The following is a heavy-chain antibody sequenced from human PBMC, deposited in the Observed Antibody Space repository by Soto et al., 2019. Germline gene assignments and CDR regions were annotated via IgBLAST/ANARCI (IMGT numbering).Heavy chain of an antibody. CDR3: ARFSGGSYNTYYFYYGMDV. J-gene: IGHJ6*02. D-gene: IGHD2-15*01. CDR1: GYTFTSYG. Sequence: SSVKVSCKASGYTFTSYGISWVRQAPGQGLDWMGWISAYNGNTKYAQDLQGRVTMTTDTSTSTAYMELRSLRSDDTAVYYCARFSGGSYNTYYFYYGMDVWGQGTTVTVSS. V-gene: IGHV1-18*01. CDR2: ISAYNGNT.